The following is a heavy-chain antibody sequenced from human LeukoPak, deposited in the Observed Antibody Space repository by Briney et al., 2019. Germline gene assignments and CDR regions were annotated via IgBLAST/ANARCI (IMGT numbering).Heavy chain of an antibody. CDR3: ARLGEEAGIPGSY. CDR1: GYTFTSYA. Sequence: GASVKVSCKASGYTFTSYAMHWVRQAPGQRLEWMGWINAGNGNTKYSQKFQGRVTITRDTSASTAYMELSSLRSEDTAVYYCARLGEEAGIPGSYWGQGTLVTVSS. CDR2: INAGNGNT. V-gene: IGHV1-3*01. J-gene: IGHJ4*02. D-gene: IGHD3-16*01.